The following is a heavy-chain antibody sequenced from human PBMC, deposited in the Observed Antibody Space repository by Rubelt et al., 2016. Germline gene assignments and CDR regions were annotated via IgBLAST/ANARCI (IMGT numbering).Heavy chain of an antibody. Sequence: QVQLQQWGAGLVKPSETLSLTCAVYGGSFSGYSWTWIRQPPGKGLEWIGEINHSGTTNYNPSLKSRVTISVDTSKNQFSRGLTSGTAADTAVYYCARVDRGGYSYGHTFDNWGQGTLVTVSS. D-gene: IGHD5-18*01. CDR2: INHSGTT. J-gene: IGHJ4*02. CDR3: ARVDRGGYSYGHTFDN. CDR1: GGSFSGYS. V-gene: IGHV4-34*01.